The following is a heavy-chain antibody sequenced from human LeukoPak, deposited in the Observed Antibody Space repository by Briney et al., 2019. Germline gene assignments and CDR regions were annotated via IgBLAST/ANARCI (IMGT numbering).Heavy chain of an antibody. D-gene: IGHD1-26*01. CDR1: GFSFSSYW. CDR2: INQDGSEK. V-gene: IGHV3-7*02. J-gene: IGHJ4*02. Sequence: GGSLRLSCAASGFSFSSYWMHWVRQAPGEGLEWVANINQDGSEKDYVDSVKGRFTISRDNTKNSLYLQMNSLRAEDTAVYYCARVPANTRWELHFDYWGQGTLVTVSS. CDR3: ARVPANTRWELHFDY.